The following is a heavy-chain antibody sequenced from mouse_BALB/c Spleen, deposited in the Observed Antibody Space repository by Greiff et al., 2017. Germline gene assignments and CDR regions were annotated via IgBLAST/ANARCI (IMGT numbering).Heavy chain of an antibody. D-gene: IGHD2-4*01. CDR2: IWAGGST. CDR1: GFSLTSYG. J-gene: IGHJ4*01. Sequence: QVQLKESGPGLVAPSQSLSITCTVSGFSLTSYGVHWVRQPPGKGLEWLGVIWAGGSTNYNSALMSRLSISKDNSKSQVFLKMNSLQTDDTAMYYCARDPDDYGYAMDYWGQGTAVTVSS. CDR3: ARDPDDYGYAMDY. V-gene: IGHV2-9*02.